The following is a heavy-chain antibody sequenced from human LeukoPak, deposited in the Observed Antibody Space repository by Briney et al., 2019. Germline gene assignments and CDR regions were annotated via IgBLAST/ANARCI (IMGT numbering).Heavy chain of an antibody. J-gene: IGHJ3*02. CDR3: AKVLVAAAGTANDAFDI. Sequence: GRSPRLSCAASGFTFDDYAMHWVRQAPGKGLEWVSGISWNSGSIGYADSVKGRFTISRDNAKNSLYLQMNSLRAEDTALYYCAKVLVAAAGTANDAFDIWGQGTMVTVSS. CDR2: ISWNSGSI. D-gene: IGHD6-13*01. CDR1: GFTFDDYA. V-gene: IGHV3-9*01.